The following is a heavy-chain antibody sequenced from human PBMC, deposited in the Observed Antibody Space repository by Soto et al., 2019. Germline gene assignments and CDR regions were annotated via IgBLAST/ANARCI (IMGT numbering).Heavy chain of an antibody. CDR1: GGSSSGYY. V-gene: IGHV4-34*01. D-gene: IGHD3-22*01. Sequence: PSETLSLTCAVYGGSSSGYYWIWIRQPPGKGLEWIGEINHSGSTNYNPPLKSRVTISVDTSKNQFSLKLSSVTAADTAVYYCARMIVVVITTWRWFDPWGQGTLVTVSS. CDR2: INHSGST. CDR3: ARMIVVVITTWRWFDP. J-gene: IGHJ5*02.